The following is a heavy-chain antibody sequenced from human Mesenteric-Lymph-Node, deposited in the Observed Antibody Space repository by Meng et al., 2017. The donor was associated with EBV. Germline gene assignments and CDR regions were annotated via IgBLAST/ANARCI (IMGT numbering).Heavy chain of an antibody. D-gene: IGHD6-13*01. CDR2: IDLSADST. V-gene: IGHV1-46*01. CDR3: ARVGGSTWYLGFDY. J-gene: IGHJ4*02. CDR1: GYTLTRYY. Sequence: QVQLVQSGAEVKKPGALVRVSCKASGYTLTRYYMHWIRQAPGQGLEWMGMIDLSADSTNYAQRFQGRVTMTRDTSTGTVYMELSDLTSADTALYFCARVGGSTWYLGFDYWGQGTLVTVSS.